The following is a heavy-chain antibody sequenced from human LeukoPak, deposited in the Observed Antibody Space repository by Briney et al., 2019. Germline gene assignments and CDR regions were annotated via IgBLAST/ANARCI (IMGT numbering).Heavy chain of an antibody. CDR2: IYPGDYDT. Sequence: GGSPETSLKGSGYRFTSYWIGGGRQMPGKGLEGRGIIYPGDYDTRYSPSFQGQVTISADNSISTAYLQWSSLKASDTAMYYCARRSIAQDYYYYYGIDVWGQGTTVTVSS. D-gene: IGHD6-13*01. CDR3: ARRSIAQDYYYYYGIDV. J-gene: IGHJ6*02. V-gene: IGHV5-51*01. CDR1: GYRFTSYW.